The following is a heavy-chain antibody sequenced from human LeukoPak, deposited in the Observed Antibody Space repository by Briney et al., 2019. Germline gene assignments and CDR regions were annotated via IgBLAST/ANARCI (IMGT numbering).Heavy chain of an antibody. Sequence: PGGSLSLSCAASGFTFSNYNMHWVRQAPGKGLEWLSYISSSSSTIYYADSVKGRFTISRDNARNSLYLQMNSLRAEDTAVYYCARDFLEDSYWGQGTLVTVSS. CDR2: ISSSSSTI. J-gene: IGHJ4*02. CDR3: ARDFLEDSY. V-gene: IGHV3-48*01. D-gene: IGHD3-3*01. CDR1: GFTFSNYN.